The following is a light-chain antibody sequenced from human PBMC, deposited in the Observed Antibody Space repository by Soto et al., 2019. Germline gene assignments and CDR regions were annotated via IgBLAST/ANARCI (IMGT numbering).Light chain of an antibody. CDR1: QGITSY. CDR3: QQTRSYPST. J-gene: IGKJ4*01. V-gene: IGKV1-9*01. CDR2: GAS. Sequence: IQLTQSPSSLSASVGDSVTITCRASQGITSYLAWYQQNPGKAPNLLIYGASTLESGVPSRFSGSGSGTDFTLTINSLQAEDFETYYCQQTRSYPSTFGGGTKVDIK.